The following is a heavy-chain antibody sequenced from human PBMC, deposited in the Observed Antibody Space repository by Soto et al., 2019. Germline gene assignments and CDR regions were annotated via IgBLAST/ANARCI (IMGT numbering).Heavy chain of an antibody. CDR2: INHSGST. J-gene: IGHJ3*02. Sequence: SETLSLTCAVYGGSFSGYYWSWIRQPPGKGLEWIGEINHSGSTNYNPSLKSRVTISVDTSKNRFSLKRSSVTAADTAVYYCARRKEGLRGYSYGYGSYHAFDIWGQGTMVTVSS. CDR1: GGSFSGYY. V-gene: IGHV4-34*01. D-gene: IGHD5-18*01. CDR3: ARRKEGLRGYSYGYGSYHAFDI.